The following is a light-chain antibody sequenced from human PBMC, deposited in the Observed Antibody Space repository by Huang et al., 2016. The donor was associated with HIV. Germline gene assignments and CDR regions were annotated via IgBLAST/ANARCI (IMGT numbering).Light chain of an antibody. CDR3: QQYGSSPYT. J-gene: IGKJ2*01. CDR2: GAA. V-gene: IGKV3-20*01. CDR1: QSVSRSY. Sequence: EIVLTQFTGTLSLSPGERATVSCGARQSVSRSYVAWYQQKPGQAPTLLIYGAANRATDIPDRFSGSGSGTEFTLTSSRLEPEDFAVYYCQQYGSSPYTFGQGTKLEIK.